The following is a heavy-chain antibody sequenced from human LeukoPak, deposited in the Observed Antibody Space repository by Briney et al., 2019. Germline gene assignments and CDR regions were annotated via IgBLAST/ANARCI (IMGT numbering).Heavy chain of an antibody. CDR3: AREGWFGRYFDL. D-gene: IGHD3-10*01. CDR2: INSDGSST. CDR1: GFTFSSYS. Sequence: GGSLRLSCAASGFTFSSYSMNWVRQAPGKGLVWVSRINSDGSSTSYADSVKGRFTISRDNAKNTLYLQMNSLRAEDTAVYYCAREGWFGRYFDLWGRGTLVTVSS. J-gene: IGHJ2*01. V-gene: IGHV3-74*01.